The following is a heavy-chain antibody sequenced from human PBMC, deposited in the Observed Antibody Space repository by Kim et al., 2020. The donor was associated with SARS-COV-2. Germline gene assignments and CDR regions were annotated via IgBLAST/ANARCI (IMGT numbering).Heavy chain of an antibody. Sequence: TYSNPSLKSRVPISLDTSRNQFSLRLTSVTATDTAVYYCARGDYFYYAMDIWGQGTTVTVSS. CDR3: ARGDYFYYAMDI. V-gene: IGHV4-30-2*04. J-gene: IGHJ6*02. CDR2: T.